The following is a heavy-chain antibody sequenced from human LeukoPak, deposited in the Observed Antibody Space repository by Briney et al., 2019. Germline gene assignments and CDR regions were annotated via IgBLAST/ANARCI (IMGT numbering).Heavy chain of an antibody. CDR2: ISWNSGSI. CDR3: AKDLLTVAGTSSSYYFDY. Sequence: GGSLRLSCEASGFSFDNYAMHWVRQAPGKGLEWVSGISWNSGSIGYADSVKGRFTISRGNAKNSLYLQMNSLRVEDTALYYCAKDLLTVAGTSSSYYFDYWGQGTLVTVSS. D-gene: IGHD6-19*01. CDR1: GFSFDNYA. V-gene: IGHV3-9*01. J-gene: IGHJ4*02.